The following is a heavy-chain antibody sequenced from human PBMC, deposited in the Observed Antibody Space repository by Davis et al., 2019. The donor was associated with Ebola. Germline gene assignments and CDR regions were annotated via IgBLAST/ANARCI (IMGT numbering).Heavy chain of an antibody. D-gene: IGHD3-22*01. J-gene: IGHJ6*04. CDR2: ISAYNGNT. CDR3: ARNYYYDRSGYYDLVTDYGMDV. Sequence: ASVKVSCKASGYTFTSYGISWVRQAPGQGLEWMGWISAYNGNTNYAQKLQGRVTMTTDTSTSTAYMELRSLRSDDTAVYYCARNYYYDRSGYYDLVTDYGMDVWGKGTTVTVSS. CDR1: GYTFTSYG. V-gene: IGHV1-18*01.